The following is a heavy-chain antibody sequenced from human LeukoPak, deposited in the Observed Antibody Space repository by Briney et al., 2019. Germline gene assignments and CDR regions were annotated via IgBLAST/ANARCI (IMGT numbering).Heavy chain of an antibody. J-gene: IGHJ3*02. CDR1: GGSISSYY. CDR2: IYTSGST. Sequence: SETLSLTCTVSGGSISSYYWSWIRQPAGKGLEWIGRIYTSGSTNYNPSLKSRVTMSVDTSKNQFSLKLSSVTAADTAVYYCASSPATYCSSTSCYMIRRHDALDIWGQGTMVTVSS. CDR3: ASSPATYCSSTSCYMIRRHDALDI. D-gene: IGHD2-2*02. V-gene: IGHV4-4*07.